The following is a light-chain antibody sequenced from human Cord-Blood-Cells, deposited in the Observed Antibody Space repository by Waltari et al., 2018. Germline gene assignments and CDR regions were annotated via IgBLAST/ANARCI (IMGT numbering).Light chain of an antibody. J-gene: IGKJ1*01. V-gene: IGKV4-1*01. CDR1: QSVLYSSNNKNY. CDR3: QQYYSTPWT. CDR2: WAS. Sequence: DIVMTQSPDSLAVSLGERATINCKSSQSVLYSSNNKNYLAWYQQKPGQPPKLPIYWASTRESGVPDRFSGSGSGTDFTHTISSLQAEDVAVYYCQQYYSTPWTFGQGTKVEIK.